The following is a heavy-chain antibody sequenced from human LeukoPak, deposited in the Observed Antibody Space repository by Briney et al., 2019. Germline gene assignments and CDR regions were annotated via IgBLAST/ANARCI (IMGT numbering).Heavy chain of an antibody. Sequence: GGSLRLSCAASGFTVSSNYMSWVRQAPGKGLEWVSVIYSGGSTYYADSVKGRFTISRDNSKNTLYLQMNSLRAEDTAVYYCARDQGLSSSSWRYAFDIWGQGTMVTVSS. D-gene: IGHD6-13*01. CDR1: GFTVSSNY. V-gene: IGHV3-66*01. CDR2: IYSGGST. J-gene: IGHJ3*02. CDR3: ARDQGLSSSSWRYAFDI.